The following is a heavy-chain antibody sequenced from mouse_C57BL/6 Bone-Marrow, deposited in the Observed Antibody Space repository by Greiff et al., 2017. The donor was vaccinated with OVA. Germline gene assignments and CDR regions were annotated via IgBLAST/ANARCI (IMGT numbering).Heavy chain of an antibody. J-gene: IGHJ1*03. CDR2: IDPEDGDT. V-gene: IGHV14-1*01. CDR3: TIGYYGDWYFDV. CDR1: GFNIKDYY. D-gene: IGHD2-3*01. Sequence: VQLKQSGAELVRPGASVKLSCTASGFNIKDYYMHWVKQRPEQGLEWIGRIDPEDGDTEYAPKFQGKATMTADTSSNTAYLQLSSLTSEDTAVYYCTIGYYGDWYFDVWGTGTTVTVSS.